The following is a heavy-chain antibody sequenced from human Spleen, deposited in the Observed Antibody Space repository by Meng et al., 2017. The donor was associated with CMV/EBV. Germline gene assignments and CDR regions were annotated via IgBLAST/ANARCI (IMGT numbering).Heavy chain of an antibody. CDR1: GGSFSDYY. J-gene: IGHJ6*02. Sequence: SETLSLTCGVYGGSFSDYYWTWIRQPPGKGLEWIGEINHSANTNYNPSLKSRVTISVDTSKNQFSLKLSSVTAADTAVYYCARGKGGVGAGYYYYYGMDVWGQGTTVTVSS. V-gene: IGHV4-34*01. D-gene: IGHD1-26*01. CDR2: INHSANT. CDR3: ARGKGGVGAGYYYYYGMDV.